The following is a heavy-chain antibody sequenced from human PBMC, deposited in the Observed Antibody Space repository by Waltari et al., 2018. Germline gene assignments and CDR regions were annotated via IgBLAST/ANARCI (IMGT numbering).Heavy chain of an antibody. CDR2: ISHSGST. CDR3: ARTWGYSPPLGWFDP. Sequence: QVQLHQWGAGLLKPSETLSLTCAVSGGPFTDYSWSWIRQSPDKGLEWIGEISHSGSTNDNPSLKSRVTMSVDTIKKRFSLKLASVTAADTAVYFCARTWGYSPPLGWFDPWGRGTRVTVSS. J-gene: IGHJ5*02. CDR1: GGPFTDYS. D-gene: IGHD1-26*01. V-gene: IGHV4-34*01.